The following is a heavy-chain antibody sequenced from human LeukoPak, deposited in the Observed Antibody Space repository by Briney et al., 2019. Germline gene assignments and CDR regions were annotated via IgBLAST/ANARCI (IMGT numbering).Heavy chain of an antibody. V-gene: IGHV1-24*01. D-gene: IGHD3-22*01. Sequence: ASVKVSCKASGYTFTSYYMHWVRQAPGKGLEWMGGFDPEDGETIYAQKFQGRVTMTEDTSTDTAYMELSSLRSEDTAVYYCARDADDSSGYYYFDYWGQGTLVTVSS. CDR3: ARDADDSSGYYYFDY. CDR1: GYTFTSYY. CDR2: FDPEDGET. J-gene: IGHJ4*02.